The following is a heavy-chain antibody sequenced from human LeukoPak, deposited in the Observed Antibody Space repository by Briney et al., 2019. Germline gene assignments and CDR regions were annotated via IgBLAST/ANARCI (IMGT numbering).Heavy chain of an antibody. D-gene: IGHD3-10*01. CDR2: INHSGST. CDR3: ASHPGSGSYFLDY. CDR1: GGSFSGYY. Sequence: PSETLSLTCAVYGGSFSGYYWSWIRQPPGKGLEWIGEINHSGSTNYNPSLKSRVTISVDTSKNQFSLKLSSVTAADTAVYYCASHPGSGSYFLDYWGQGTLVTVSS. V-gene: IGHV4-34*01. J-gene: IGHJ4*02.